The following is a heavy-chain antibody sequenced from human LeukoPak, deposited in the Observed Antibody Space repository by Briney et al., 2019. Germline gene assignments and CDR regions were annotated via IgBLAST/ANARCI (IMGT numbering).Heavy chain of an antibody. CDR3: ARDLLLWFGELPTFGY. D-gene: IGHD3-10*01. CDR2: ISAYNGNT. CDR1: GYTFTSYG. V-gene: IGHV1-18*04. Sequence: AXXKVSCKASGYTFTSYGISWVRRAPGQGLEWMGWISAYNGNTNYAQKLQGRVTMTTDTSTSTAYMELRSLRSDDTAVYYCARDLLLWFGELPTFGYWGQGTLVTVSS. J-gene: IGHJ4*02.